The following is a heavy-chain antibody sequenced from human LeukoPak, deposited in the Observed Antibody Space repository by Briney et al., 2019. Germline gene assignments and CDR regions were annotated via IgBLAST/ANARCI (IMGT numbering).Heavy chain of an antibody. CDR2: IIPIFGTA. Sequence: SVKVSCKASGGTFSSYAIIWVRQAPGQGLEWMGRIIPIFGTANYAQKFQGRGTITTDESTSTAYVELSSLRSEDTAVYYCARATLRFFFYFDYWGQRSVDGVSS. D-gene: IGHD3-3*01. V-gene: IGHV1-69*05. CDR1: GGTFSSYA. J-gene: IGHJ4*02. CDR3: ARATLRFFFYFDY.